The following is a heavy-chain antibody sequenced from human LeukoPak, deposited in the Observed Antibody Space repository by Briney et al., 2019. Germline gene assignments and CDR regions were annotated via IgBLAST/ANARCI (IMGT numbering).Heavy chain of an antibody. D-gene: IGHD3-3*01. CDR1: GGSISSYY. J-gene: IGHJ5*02. CDR3: ARDFWSGRNWFDP. CDR2: IYTSGST. Sequence: SETLSLTCTVSGGSISSYYWSWIRQPAGKDLEWIGRIYTSGSTNYNPSLKSRVTLSVDTSKNQFSLKLSSVTAADTAFYYCARDFWSGRNWFDPWGQGTLVIVSS. V-gene: IGHV4-4*07.